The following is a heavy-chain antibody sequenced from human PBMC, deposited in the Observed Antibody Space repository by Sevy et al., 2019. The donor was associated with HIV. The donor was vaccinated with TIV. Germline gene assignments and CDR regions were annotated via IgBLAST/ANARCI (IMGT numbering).Heavy chain of an antibody. J-gene: IGHJ6*03. V-gene: IGHV3-23*01. CDR3: AKGGGGHYDPDEIGYYFYYYNMDV. CDR2: ISGSGTRT. D-gene: IGHD3-22*01. CDR1: GFSFDSYG. Sequence: GGSLRLSCAVSGFSFDSYGMTWVRQAPGKGLEWVSGISGSGTRTYYADSVKGRFNISRDNSKNRLYLQMNSLRSEDTDIYYLAKGGGGHYDPDEIGYYFYYYNMDVWGKGTTVTVS.